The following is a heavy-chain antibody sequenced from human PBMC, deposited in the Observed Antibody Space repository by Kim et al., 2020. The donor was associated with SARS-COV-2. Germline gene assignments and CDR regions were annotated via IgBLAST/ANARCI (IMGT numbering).Heavy chain of an antibody. J-gene: IGHJ3*02. CDR3: ARVRTPLRDDAFDI. Sequence: AQKFQGRVTITADESTSTAYMELSSLRSEDTAVYYCARVRTPLRDDAFDIWGQGTMVTVSS. V-gene: IGHV1-69*01. D-gene: IGHD4-17*01.